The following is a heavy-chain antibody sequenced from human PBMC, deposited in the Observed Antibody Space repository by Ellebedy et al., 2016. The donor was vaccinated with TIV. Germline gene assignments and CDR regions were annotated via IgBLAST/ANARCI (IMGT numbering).Heavy chain of an antibody. J-gene: IGHJ6*02. Sequence: GESLKISXAASGFTFSSYSMNWVRQAPGKGLEWVANIKQDGSEKYYVDSVKGRFTISRDNAKNSLYLQMNSLRAEDTAVYYCASLHSSGWVNYYYYYGMDVWGQGTTVTVSS. D-gene: IGHD6-19*01. CDR2: IKQDGSEK. CDR1: GFTFSSYS. CDR3: ASLHSSGWVNYYYYYGMDV. V-gene: IGHV3-7*01.